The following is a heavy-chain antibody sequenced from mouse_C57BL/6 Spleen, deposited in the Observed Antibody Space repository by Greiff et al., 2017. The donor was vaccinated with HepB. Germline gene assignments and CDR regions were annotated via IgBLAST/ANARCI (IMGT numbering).Heavy chain of an antibody. J-gene: IGHJ1*03. V-gene: IGHV1-64*01. CDR3: ARGYDSWYFDV. CDR2: IHPNSGST. D-gene: IGHD2-4*01. CDR1: GYTFTSYW. Sequence: VQLQQPGAELVKPGASVKLSCKASGYTFTSYWMHWVKQRPGQGLEWIGMIHPNSGSTNYNEKFKSKATLTVDKASSTAYMQLSSLTSEDSAVYYCARGYDSWYFDVWGTGTTVTVSS.